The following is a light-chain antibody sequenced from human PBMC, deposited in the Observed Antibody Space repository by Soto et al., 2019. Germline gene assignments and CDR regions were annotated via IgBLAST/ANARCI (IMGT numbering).Light chain of an antibody. V-gene: IGLV2-14*03. Sequence: QSVLTQPASVSGSPGQSITISCSVTSSDVGGYNFVSWYQQHPGKAPRLMIFDVNNRPSGVSTRFSGSKSGNTASLTISGLQAEDEADYYCCSYSGSNTIVVFGGGTQLTVL. CDR1: SSDVGGYNF. J-gene: IGLJ2*01. CDR2: DVN. CDR3: CSYSGSNTIVV.